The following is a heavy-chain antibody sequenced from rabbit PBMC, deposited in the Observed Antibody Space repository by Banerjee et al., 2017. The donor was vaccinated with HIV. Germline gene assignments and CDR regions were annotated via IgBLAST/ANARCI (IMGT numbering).Heavy chain of an antibody. D-gene: IGHD7-1*01. CDR2: IYTGSGNT. Sequence: QEQLEESGGDLVKPEGSLTLTCTASGFSFSGTYWICWVRQAPGKGLAWIGCIYTGSGNTVYATWAKGRFTISKTSWTTVTLQMTSLTAADTATYFCARGGGAGTGYDFWGPGTLVTVS. V-gene: IGHV1S45*01. CDR1: GFSFSGTYW. CDR3: ARGGGAGTGYDF. J-gene: IGHJ6*01.